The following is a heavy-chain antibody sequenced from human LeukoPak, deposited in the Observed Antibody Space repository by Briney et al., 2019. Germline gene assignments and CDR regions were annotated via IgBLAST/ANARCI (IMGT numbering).Heavy chain of an antibody. CDR3: ARFDSSGYYCYFDY. CDR2: INHSGGT. CDR1: GGSFSGYY. J-gene: IGHJ4*02. D-gene: IGHD3-22*01. Sequence: SETLSLTCAVYGGSFSGYYWSWIRQPPGKGLEWIGEINHSGGTNYNPSLKSRVTISVDTSKNQFSLKLSSVTAADTAVYYCARFDSSGYYCYFDYWGQGTLVTVSS. V-gene: IGHV4-34*01.